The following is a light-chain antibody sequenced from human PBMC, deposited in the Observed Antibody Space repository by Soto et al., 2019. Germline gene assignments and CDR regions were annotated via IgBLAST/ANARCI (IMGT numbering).Light chain of an antibody. J-gene: IGKJ1*01. Sequence: EIVLTQSPGTLSLSPGERATLSCRASQSVSSIYLAWYQQKPGQAPRLLIFGASTRATGIPDRFSGSGSGTDFTLTISRLEPEDFAVYYCHQCGYSRTFGQGTKVDIK. V-gene: IGKV3-20*01. CDR2: GAS. CDR1: QSVSSIY. CDR3: HQCGYSRT.